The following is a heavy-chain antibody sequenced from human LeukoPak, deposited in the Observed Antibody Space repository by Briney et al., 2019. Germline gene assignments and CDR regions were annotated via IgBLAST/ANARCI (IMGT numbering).Heavy chain of an antibody. CDR1: GFNFGDSD. V-gene: IGHV3-49*04. D-gene: IGHD2/OR15-2a*01. Sequence: AGRSLRLSCATSGFNFGDSDMTWVRQAPGKGLEWLGFIRRKASGGTTYYAESVRGRFTISRDDSQSIAYLQMNSLRSEDTAMYYCSRDLSCGYWGQGTLVTVSS. CDR3: SRDLSCGY. J-gene: IGHJ4*02. CDR2: IRRKASGGTT.